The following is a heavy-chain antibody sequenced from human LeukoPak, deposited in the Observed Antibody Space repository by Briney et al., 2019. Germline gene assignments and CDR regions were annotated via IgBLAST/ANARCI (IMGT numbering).Heavy chain of an antibody. CDR3: ARPPAVYTSSSSGYFDY. D-gene: IGHD6-13*01. V-gene: IGHV5-51*01. CDR2: IWPGDSDT. Sequence: GESLKISCKGSGYSFTNYWIGWVRQMPGKGLEWMGIIWPGDSDTRCSPSFQGQVTLSADKSISTAYLQWSSLKASDTAMYYCARPPAVYTSSSSGYFDYWGQGTLVTVSS. CDR1: GYSFTNYW. J-gene: IGHJ4*02.